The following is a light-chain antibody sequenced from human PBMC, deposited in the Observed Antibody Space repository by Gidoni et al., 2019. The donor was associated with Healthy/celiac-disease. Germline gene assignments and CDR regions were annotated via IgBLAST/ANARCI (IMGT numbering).Light chain of an antibody. CDR2: DVS. V-gene: IGLV2-14*01. Sequence: QSALTPPASVSGSPGQSITISCPGTSSDVGGYNYVSWYQQHPGKAPKLMIYDVSNRPSGVSNRFSGSKSGNTASLTISGLQAEDEADYYCSSYTSSSTLHVVFGGGTKLTVL. J-gene: IGLJ2*01. CDR1: SSDVGGYNY. CDR3: SSYTSSSTLHVV.